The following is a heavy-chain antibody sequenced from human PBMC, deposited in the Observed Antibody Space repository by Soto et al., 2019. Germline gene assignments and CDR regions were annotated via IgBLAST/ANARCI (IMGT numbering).Heavy chain of an antibody. CDR2: INHSGST. J-gene: IGHJ4*03. V-gene: IGHV4-34*01. Sequence: PSETLSLTCAVYGGSFSGYYWSWIRQPPGKGLEWIGEINHSGSTNYNPSLKSRVTISVDTSKNQFSLKLSSVTAADTAVYYCASRGEYGDYECYFDYWGQGTLVTVSS. D-gene: IGHD4-17*01. CDR1: GGSFSGYY. CDR3: ASRGEYGDYECYFDY.